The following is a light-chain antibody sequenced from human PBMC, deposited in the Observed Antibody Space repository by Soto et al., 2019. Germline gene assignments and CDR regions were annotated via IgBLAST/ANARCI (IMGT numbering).Light chain of an antibody. Sequence: DIQMKQSPSSLSASVGDRISITCRASQSVSSYLNWYQQKPGKAPRLLIYAASRLQTGVPSRFRGTGSATHFTLTISSLQPEDFATYYCQQSYRAVTFGQGTRLEIK. CDR3: QQSYRAVT. V-gene: IGKV1-39*01. J-gene: IGKJ5*01. CDR2: AAS. CDR1: QSVSSY.